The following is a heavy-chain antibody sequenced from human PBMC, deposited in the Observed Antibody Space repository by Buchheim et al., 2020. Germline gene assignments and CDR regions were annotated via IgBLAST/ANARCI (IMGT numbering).Heavy chain of an antibody. Sequence: QVQLQQWGAGLLKPSETLSLTCAVYGGSFSGYYWSWIRQPPGKGLEWIGEINHSGSTNYNPSLKSRVTISVDTSKNQFSLKLGYVTAADTAVYYCARGAPPVAAYDYWGQGTL. V-gene: IGHV4-34*01. CDR3: ARGAPPVAAYDY. CDR1: GGSFSGYY. CDR2: INHSGST. D-gene: IGHD2-15*01. J-gene: IGHJ4*02.